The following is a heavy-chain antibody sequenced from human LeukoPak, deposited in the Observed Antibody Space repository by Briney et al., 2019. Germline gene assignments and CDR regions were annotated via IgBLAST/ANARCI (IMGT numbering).Heavy chain of an antibody. CDR2: ISAYNGNT. V-gene: IGHV1-18*04. Sequence: GASVKVSCKASGYTFTSYGISWVRQAPGQGLEWMGWISAYNGNTNCAQKLQGRVTMTTDTSTSTAYMELRSLRSDDTAVYYCARDREPYYYGSGSLSLGMDVWGKGTTVTVSS. J-gene: IGHJ6*04. D-gene: IGHD3-10*01. CDR1: GYTFTSYG. CDR3: ARDREPYYYGSGSLSLGMDV.